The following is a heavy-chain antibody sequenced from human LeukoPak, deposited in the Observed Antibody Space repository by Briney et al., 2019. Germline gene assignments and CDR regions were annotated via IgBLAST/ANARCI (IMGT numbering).Heavy chain of an antibody. Sequence: GGSLRLSCAASGFTLSRYSMNWVRQAPGKGLEWVSSISSGSSCIYYAGSVKGRFTISRDNAKNSLYLQMNSLRAEDTAVYYCARDPDYYGSGTYYNHYFDFWGQGTLVTVSS. CDR1: GFTLSRYS. CDR3: ARDPDYYGSGTYYNHYFDF. CDR2: ISSGSSCI. V-gene: IGHV3-21*01. J-gene: IGHJ4*02. D-gene: IGHD3-10*01.